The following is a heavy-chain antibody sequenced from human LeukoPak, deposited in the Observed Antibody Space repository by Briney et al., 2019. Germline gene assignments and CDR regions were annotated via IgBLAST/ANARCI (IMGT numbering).Heavy chain of an antibody. D-gene: IGHD6-13*01. V-gene: IGHV1-2*02. J-gene: IGHJ6*03. Sequence: ASVKVSCKASVYTFTGYYMHWVRHAPGQGLERMGWINPNSGGTNYAQKFQGRVTMTRDTSISAAYMELSRLRSDDTAVYYCARDGIAAAGDPYYYYYYMDVWGKGTTVTVSS. CDR1: VYTFTGYY. CDR2: INPNSGGT. CDR3: ARDGIAAAGDPYYYYYYMDV.